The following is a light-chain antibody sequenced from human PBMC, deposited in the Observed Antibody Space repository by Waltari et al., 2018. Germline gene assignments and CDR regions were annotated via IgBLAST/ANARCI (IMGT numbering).Light chain of an antibody. Sequence: ILMTQSPSSFSASTGDRVTITCRASPGIISYLAWYQQKPGKAPKLLIYDASTLKSGVPSRFSGSGSGTDVTLTISCRQSEDVATYYCQQYYSYRVTFGQVTKLDIK. J-gene: IGKJ2*01. CDR3: QQYYSYRVT. CDR1: PGIISY. CDR2: DAS. V-gene: IGKV1-8*01.